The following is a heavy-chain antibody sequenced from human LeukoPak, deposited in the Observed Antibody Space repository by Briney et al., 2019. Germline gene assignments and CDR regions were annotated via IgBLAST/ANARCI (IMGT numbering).Heavy chain of an antibody. CDR1: RFTFSNYG. J-gene: IGHJ4*02. CDR3: AKDRSLGVTAAINY. D-gene: IGHD2-2*02. Sequence: GGSLRLSCAASRFTFSNYGVNWVRQAPGKGLEWVSYINSRSSTIYYADSVRGRFTISRDNSKNTLYLQMNSLRAEDTAVYYCAKDRSLGVTAAINYWGQGTLVTVSS. V-gene: IGHV3-48*01. CDR2: INSRSSTI.